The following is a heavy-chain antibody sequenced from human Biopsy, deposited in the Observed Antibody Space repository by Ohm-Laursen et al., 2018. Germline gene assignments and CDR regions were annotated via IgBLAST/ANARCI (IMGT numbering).Heavy chain of an antibody. CDR1: DGSINSYY. Sequence: SDTLSLTCTVSDGSINSYYWNWIRQPPGKRLEWIGNIYYSGSTNFNPSLKSRVTISVDTSMNQFSLKLKSVTAADTALYFCARHFYDNFGPTPFDAFDLWGQGTPVTVSA. J-gene: IGHJ3*01. CDR2: IYYSGST. V-gene: IGHV4-59*07. D-gene: IGHD3-22*01. CDR3: ARHFYDNFGPTPFDAFDL.